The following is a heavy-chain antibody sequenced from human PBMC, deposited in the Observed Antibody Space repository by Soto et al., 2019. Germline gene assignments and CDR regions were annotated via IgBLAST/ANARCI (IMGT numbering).Heavy chain of an antibody. CDR2: INAGNGNT. CDR3: ARDGIRHLDYYGMDV. V-gene: IGHV1-3*01. Sequence: ASVKVSCKASGYTFTSYAMHWVRQAPGQRLEWMGWINAGNGNTKYSQKFQGRVTITRDTSASTAYMELSSLRSEDTAVYYCARDGIRHLDYYGMDVWGQGTTVTVS. CDR1: GYTFTSYA. J-gene: IGHJ6*02. D-gene: IGHD1-1*01.